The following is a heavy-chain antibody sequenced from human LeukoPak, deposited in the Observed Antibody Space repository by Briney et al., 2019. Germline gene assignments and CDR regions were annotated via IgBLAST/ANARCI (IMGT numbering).Heavy chain of an antibody. J-gene: IGHJ4*02. D-gene: IGHD3-22*01. V-gene: IGHV3-30*04. CDR2: ISYDGSNK. CDR3: ARGLAYYYDSTAYFLDY. Sequence: GGSLRLSCAASGFTFSSYAMHWVRQAPGKGLEWVAAISYDGSNKKYADSVKGRFTISRDNSKNTLYLQMNSLRPEDTAVYYCARGLAYYYDSTAYFLDYWGQGTLVTVSS. CDR1: GFTFSSYA.